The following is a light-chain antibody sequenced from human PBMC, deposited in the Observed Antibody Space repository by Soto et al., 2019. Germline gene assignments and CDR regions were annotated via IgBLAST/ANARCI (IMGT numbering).Light chain of an antibody. Sequence: QSALTQPPSVSGSPGQSVTITCPGTSADVGIYNRVAWYQQPPGTSPKLVICDVSNRPSGVPDRFSGSKSGSTASLTISGLQAEDEADYYCSSYTTSNTYVFGTGTKVTVL. CDR2: DVS. CDR3: SSYTTSNTYV. J-gene: IGLJ1*01. CDR1: SADVGIYNR. V-gene: IGLV2-18*02.